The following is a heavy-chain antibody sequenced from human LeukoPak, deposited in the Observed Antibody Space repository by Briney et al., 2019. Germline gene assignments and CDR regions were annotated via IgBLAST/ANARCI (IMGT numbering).Heavy chain of an antibody. V-gene: IGHV1-2*02. J-gene: IGHJ5*02. Sequence: ASVKVSCKASGYTFTGYYMHWVRQAPGQGLEWMGWINPNSGGTNYAQKFQGRVTMTRDTSISTAYMELSRLRSDDTAVYYCAACIAVAEWFDPWGQGTLVTVSS. D-gene: IGHD6-19*01. CDR3: AACIAVAEWFDP. CDR1: GYTFTGYY. CDR2: INPNSGGT.